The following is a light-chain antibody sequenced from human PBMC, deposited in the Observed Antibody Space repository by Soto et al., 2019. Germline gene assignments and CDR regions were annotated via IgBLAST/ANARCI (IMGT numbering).Light chain of an antibody. Sequence: SYDLTQPPSVSVAPGKTTRITCGGNNIGSKSVHWYQQKPGQAPVLVIYYDSDRPSGIPERFSGSNSGNTATLTISRVEAGDEADYYCQVWDSSSDHPVFGGATKVTVL. V-gene: IGLV3-21*04. CDR3: QVWDSSSDHPV. J-gene: IGLJ3*02. CDR2: YDS. CDR1: NIGSKS.